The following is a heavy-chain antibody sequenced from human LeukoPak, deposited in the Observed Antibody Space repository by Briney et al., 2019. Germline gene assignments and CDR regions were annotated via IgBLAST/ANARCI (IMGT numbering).Heavy chain of an antibody. Sequence: GGSLRLSCAASGFTFSSYGMHWVRQAPGKGLEWVAFIRYDGSNKYYADSVEGRFTISRDNSKNTLYLQMNSLRAEDTAVYYCASLGLSLTPLDYWGQGTLVTVSS. D-gene: IGHD3-16*02. J-gene: IGHJ4*02. CDR1: GFTFSSYG. CDR3: ASLGLSLTPLDY. CDR2: IRYDGSNK. V-gene: IGHV3-30*02.